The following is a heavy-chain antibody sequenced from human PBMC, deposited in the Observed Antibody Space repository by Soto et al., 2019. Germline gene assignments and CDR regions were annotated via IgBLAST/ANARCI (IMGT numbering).Heavy chain of an antibody. J-gene: IGHJ4*02. CDR1: GGTFSDSA. CDR2: LVPMFRTA. V-gene: IGHV1-69*12. CDR3: ARGLGGSYFPFDF. Sequence: QVHLVQSGAEVKKPGSSVKVSCKTSGGTFSDSAINWLRQTPGQGLEWMGGLVPMFRTANYAPNLQGRVSITADESTSTVFMELSSLTFEDTAVYYCARGLGGSYFPFDFWGQGTLLTVSS. D-gene: IGHD1-26*01.